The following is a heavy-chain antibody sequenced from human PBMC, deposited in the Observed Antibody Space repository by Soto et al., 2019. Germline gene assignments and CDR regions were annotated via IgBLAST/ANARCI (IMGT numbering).Heavy chain of an antibody. D-gene: IGHD7-27*01. CDR3: ARVGTLYAMDV. J-gene: IGHJ6*02. CDR1: VFTFRDYY. Sequence: GWSLRLPCAVLVFTFRDYYMPWIRQAPGKGLEWVSYISSGGSPANDADSVKGRFTISRDNAKNSLYLQMDSLGAEDTAVYYCARVGTLYAMDVWGQGTTVTVSS. V-gene: IGHV3-11*06. CDR2: ISSGGSPA.